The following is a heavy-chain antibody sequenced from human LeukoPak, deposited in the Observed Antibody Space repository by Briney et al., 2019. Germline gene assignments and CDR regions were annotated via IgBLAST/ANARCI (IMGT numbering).Heavy chain of an antibody. CDR3: AELGITMIGGV. Sequence: GGSLRLSCAASGFTFSSYEMNWVRQAPGKGLEWVSYISSGGSTIYYADSVKGRFTISRDNAKDSLYLQMNSLRAEDTAVYYCAELGITMIGGVWGKGTTVTISP. V-gene: IGHV3-48*03. CDR2: ISSGGSTI. J-gene: IGHJ6*04. D-gene: IGHD3-10*02. CDR1: GFTFSSYE.